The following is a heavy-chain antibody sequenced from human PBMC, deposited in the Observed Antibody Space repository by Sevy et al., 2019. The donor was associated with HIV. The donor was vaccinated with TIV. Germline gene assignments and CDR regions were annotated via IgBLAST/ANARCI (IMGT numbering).Heavy chain of an antibody. D-gene: IGHD2-15*01. CDR3: ATGLPGEYVDCSSCYSDYFAY. J-gene: IGHJ4*02. CDR2: FDPEDGET. V-gene: IGHV1-24*01. CDR1: GYTLIEFS. Sequence: ASVKVSCKVSGYTLIEFSMHWVRQAPGKGLEWMGGFDPEDGETIYAQRFQCRVTMTEDTSTDTAYMELSSLRSEDTAVYYCATGLPGEYVDCSSCYSDYFAYWGQGTLVTVSS.